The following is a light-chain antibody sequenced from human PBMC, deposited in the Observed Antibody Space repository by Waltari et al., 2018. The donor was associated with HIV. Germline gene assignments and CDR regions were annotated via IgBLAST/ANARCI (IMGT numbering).Light chain of an antibody. CDR2: QAS. CDR3: QQYHSYPYT. CDR1: QSISPW. V-gene: IGKV1-5*03. J-gene: IGKJ2*01. Sequence: DIQMTQSPSTLSASVGDRVTITCRASQSISPWLAWYQQKPGKAPKVLIYQASTLEFGAPSSFSGSGSGTEFTLTISSLHPDDFATYYCQQYHSYPYTFGQGTHLEIK.